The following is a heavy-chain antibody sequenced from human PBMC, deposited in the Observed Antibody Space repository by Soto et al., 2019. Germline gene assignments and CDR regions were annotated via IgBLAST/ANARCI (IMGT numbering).Heavy chain of an antibody. V-gene: IGHV1-69*06. D-gene: IGHD2-2*01. CDR3: ASRVVVPAAKGWFDP. CDR1: GGTFSSYA. Sequence: SVKVSCKASGGTFSSYAISWVRQAPGQGLEWMGGIIPIFGTANYAQKFQGRVTITADKSTSTAYMELSSPRSEDTAVYYCASRVVVPAAKGWFDPWGQGTLVTVSS. CDR2: IIPIFGTA. J-gene: IGHJ5*02.